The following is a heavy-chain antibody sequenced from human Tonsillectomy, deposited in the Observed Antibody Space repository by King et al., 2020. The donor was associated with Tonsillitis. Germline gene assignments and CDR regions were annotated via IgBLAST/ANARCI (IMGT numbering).Heavy chain of an antibody. D-gene: IGHD6-19*01. CDR3: ASGIAVAVYYFDY. CDR1: GYTFTGYH. CDR2: INPNSGAT. V-gene: IGHV1-2*02. J-gene: IGHJ4*02. Sequence: VQLVQSGAEVKKPGASVKVSCKASGYTFTGYHMHWVRQAPGQGLEWMGWINPNSGATKYSQKFQGRGTMTRDTSISTAYMELSRLRSDDTAVYYCASGIAVAVYYFDYWGQGTLVTVSS.